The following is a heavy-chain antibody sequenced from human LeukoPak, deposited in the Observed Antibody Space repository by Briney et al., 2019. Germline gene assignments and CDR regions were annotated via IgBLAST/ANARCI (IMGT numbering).Heavy chain of an antibody. V-gene: IGHV1-18*01. D-gene: IGHD2-2*01. CDR3: ARAGGTYCSSTSCSKGGSSNWFDP. CDR2: ISAYNGNT. J-gene: IGHJ5*02. CDR1: GYTFTSYG. Sequence: ASVKVSCKASGYTFTSYGISWVRQAPGQGLEWMGWISAYNGNTNYAQKLQGRVTMTTDTSTSTAYMELRSLRSDDTAVYYCARAGGTYCSSTSCSKGGSSNWFDPWDQGTLVTVSS.